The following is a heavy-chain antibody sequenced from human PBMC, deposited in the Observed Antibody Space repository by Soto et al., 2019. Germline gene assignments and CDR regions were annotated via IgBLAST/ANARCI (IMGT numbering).Heavy chain of an antibody. J-gene: IGHJ4*02. CDR3: ARGWYSSSWYEALDY. V-gene: IGHV3-74*01. D-gene: IGHD6-13*01. CDR2: INTDGSDT. CDR1: GFTFSGDW. Sequence: GGSLRLSCEASGFTFSGDWMHWVRQAPGKGLVWVSRINTDGSDTSYADSVEGRFTISRDNAKNTLYLQMNSLRAEDTAMYYCARGWYSSSWYEALDYWGQGTLVTVSS.